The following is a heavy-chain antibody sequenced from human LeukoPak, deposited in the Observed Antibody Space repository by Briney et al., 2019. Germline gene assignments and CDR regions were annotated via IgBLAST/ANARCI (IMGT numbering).Heavy chain of an antibody. CDR1: GFTFSNYA. J-gene: IGHJ4*02. D-gene: IGHD3-10*01. CDR2: ISGSGFST. Sequence: GESLRLSCTASGFTFSNYAMSWVRQAPGKGLEWVSSISGSGFSTYYADSVKGRFTISRDNSKNTLYLQMNSLRADDTAVYYCARGRSCVPYFFDYWGQGTLVTVSS. CDR3: ARGRSCVPYFFDY. V-gene: IGHV3-23*01.